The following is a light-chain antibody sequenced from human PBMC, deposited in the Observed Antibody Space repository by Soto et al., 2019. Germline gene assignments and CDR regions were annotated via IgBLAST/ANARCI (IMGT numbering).Light chain of an antibody. Sequence: EFVLTHSPGTLSLSPWERATLSFRSSQTVRNNYLAWYQQKPGQAPRLLIYDASSRATGIPDRFSGGGSGTDFTLTISRLEPEDFATYYCQQHGQWPINFGQGTRLEIK. J-gene: IGKJ5*01. CDR3: QQHGQWPIN. CDR2: DAS. V-gene: IGKV3-20*01. CDR1: QTVRNNY.